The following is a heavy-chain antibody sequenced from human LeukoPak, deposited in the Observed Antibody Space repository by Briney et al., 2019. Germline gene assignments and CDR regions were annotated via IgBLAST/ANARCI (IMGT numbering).Heavy chain of an antibody. D-gene: IGHD3-22*01. CDR3: AKDGGLVNYYDSSGYYLEYYFDY. J-gene: IGHJ4*02. V-gene: IGHV3-30*18. CDR1: GFTFSSYG. CDR2: ISYDGSSK. Sequence: PGRSLRLSCAASGFTFSSYGMHWVRQAPGKGLEWVAVISYDGSSKYYADSVKGRFTISRDNSKNTLYLQMNSLRAEDTAVYYCAKDGGLVNYYDSSGYYLEYYFDYWGQGTLVTVSS.